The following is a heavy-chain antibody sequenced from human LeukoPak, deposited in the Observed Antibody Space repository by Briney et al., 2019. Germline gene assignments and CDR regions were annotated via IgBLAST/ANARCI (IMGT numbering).Heavy chain of an antibody. CDR2: INPNSGAT. CDR3: VRDLMTTQTWDFDY. D-gene: IGHD3-16*01. Sequence: ASVKVSCKGSGYTFTGYYMHWVRQAPGQGLEWMSWINPNSGATNYAQKFQGRVTVTRDTSISTAYMELSSLESHDRAVYYCVRDLMTTQTWDFDYWGQGTLVSVSS. J-gene: IGHJ4*02. V-gene: IGHV1-2*02. CDR1: GYTFTGYY.